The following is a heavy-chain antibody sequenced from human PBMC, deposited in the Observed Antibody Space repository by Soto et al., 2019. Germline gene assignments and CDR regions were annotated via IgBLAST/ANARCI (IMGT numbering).Heavy chain of an antibody. CDR2: ISWNSGSI. CDR3: AKDSSGYYGGWFDP. CDR1: GFTFDDYA. J-gene: IGHJ5*02. Sequence: DVQLVESGGGLVQPGRSLRLSCAASGFTFDDYAMHWVRQAPGKGLEWVSGISWNSGSIGYADSVKGRFTISRDNAKNSLYLQMNSLRAEDTALYYCAKDSSGYYGGWFDPWGQGTLVTVSS. D-gene: IGHD3-22*01. V-gene: IGHV3-9*01.